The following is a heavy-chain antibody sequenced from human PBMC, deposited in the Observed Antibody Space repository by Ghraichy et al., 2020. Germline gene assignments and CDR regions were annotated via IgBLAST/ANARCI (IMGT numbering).Heavy chain of an antibody. J-gene: IGHJ4*02. D-gene: IGHD4-17*01. CDR1: GGSISSSSYY. CDR3: ARRFPDDYGDYVFDY. V-gene: IGHV4-39*07. Sequence: SETLSLTCTVSGGSISSSSYYWGWIRQPPGKGLEWIGSIYYSGSTYYNPSLKSRVTISVDTSKNQFSLKLSSVTAADTAVYYCARRFPDDYGDYVFDYWGQGTLVTVSS. CDR2: IYYSGST.